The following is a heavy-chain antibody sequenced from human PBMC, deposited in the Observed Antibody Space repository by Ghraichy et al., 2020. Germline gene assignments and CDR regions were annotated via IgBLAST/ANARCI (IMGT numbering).Heavy chain of an antibody. Sequence: GGSLRLSCAASGFTFSSYSMNWVRQAPGKGLEWVSYISSSSSTIYYADSVKGRFTISRDNAKNSLYLQMNSLRDEDTAVYYCAREVEYSSSNWFDPWGQGTLVTVSS. J-gene: IGHJ5*02. CDR2: ISSSSSTI. CDR3: AREVEYSSSNWFDP. V-gene: IGHV3-48*02. D-gene: IGHD6-6*01. CDR1: GFTFSSYS.